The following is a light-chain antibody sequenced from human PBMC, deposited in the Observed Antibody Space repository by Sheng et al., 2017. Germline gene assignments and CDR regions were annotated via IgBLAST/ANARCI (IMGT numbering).Light chain of an antibody. V-gene: IGLV3-1*01. CDR3: QAWDSSPYVV. CDR2: QDS. Sequence: SYELTQPPSVPVSPGQTASITCSGDKLGDKYACWYQQKPGQSPVLVIYQDSKRPSGIPERFSGSNSGNTATLTISGTQAMDEADYYCQAWDSSPYVVFGGGDQADRP. J-gene: IGLJ2*01. CDR1: KLGDKY.